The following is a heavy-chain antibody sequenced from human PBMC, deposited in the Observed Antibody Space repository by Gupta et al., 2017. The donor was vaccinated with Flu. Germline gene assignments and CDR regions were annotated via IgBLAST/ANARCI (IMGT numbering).Heavy chain of an antibody. V-gene: IGHV4-34*01. J-gene: IGHJ4*02. Sequence: QVQLQQWGAGLLKPSETLSLPCGVSGRPFTGYYWTWIRQSPVKGLEWIGEINHSGGTNYKPSLGSRAAISLDMSKRQFSLTMTSVTAADTALYYCAVRSSDCYRGCFFDAWGQGTLVTVSS. CDR3: AVRSSDCYRGCFFDA. CDR2: INHSGGT. CDR1: GRPFTGYY. D-gene: IGHD2-21*01.